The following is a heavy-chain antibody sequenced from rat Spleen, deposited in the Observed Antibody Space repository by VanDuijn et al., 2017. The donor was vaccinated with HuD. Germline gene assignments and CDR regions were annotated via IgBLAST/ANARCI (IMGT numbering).Heavy chain of an antibody. J-gene: IGHJ1*01. CDR3: ARHANYWYFDF. CDR1: GLTFNNYW. Sequence: EVQLVESGGGLVQPGGSLRLSCVASGLTFNNYWMTWVRQAPTKGLEWVATISYGDSSGHSSTYYRDSVKGRFTVSRDNAKSTLYLQMDSLRSEDTATYYCARHANYWYFDFWGPGTMVTVSS. V-gene: IGHV5-29*01. CDR2: ISYGDSSGHSST.